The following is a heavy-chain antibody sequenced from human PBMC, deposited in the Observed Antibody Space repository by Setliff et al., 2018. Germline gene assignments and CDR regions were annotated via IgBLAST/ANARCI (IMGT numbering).Heavy chain of an antibody. Sequence: SETLSLTCTVSGGSISTHYWSWIRQPPGKGLEWIGYIYYSGSTNYNPSLKSRVTISVDTSKNQFSLKLSSVTAADTAVYYCARALRIAARPEYFDYWGQGTLVTVSS. D-gene: IGHD6-6*01. V-gene: IGHV4-59*11. J-gene: IGHJ4*02. CDR3: ARALRIAARPEYFDY. CDR2: IYYSGST. CDR1: GGSISTHY.